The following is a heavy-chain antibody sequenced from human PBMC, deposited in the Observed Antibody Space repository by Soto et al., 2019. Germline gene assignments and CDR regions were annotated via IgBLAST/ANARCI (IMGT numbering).Heavy chain of an antibody. CDR2: IRQDGSEK. CDR3: ARDLHGGNSGY. CDR1: GFTFSSYW. J-gene: IGHJ4*02. V-gene: IGHV3-7*01. D-gene: IGHD2-21*02. Sequence: EVQLVESGGGLVQPGGSLRLSCAASGFTFSSYWMSWVRQAPGKGLEWVANIRQDGSEKYYVDSVKGRFTISRDNAKNSLYLQMNSLRAEDTAVYYCARDLHGGNSGYWGQGTLVTVSS.